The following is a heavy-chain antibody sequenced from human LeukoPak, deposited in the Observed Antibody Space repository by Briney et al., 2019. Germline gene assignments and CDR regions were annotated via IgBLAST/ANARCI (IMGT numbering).Heavy chain of an antibody. CDR1: GGSISSGGYY. CDR2: IYHSGST. D-gene: IGHD4-17*01. J-gene: IGHJ4*02. CDR3: ARGPGGAVTTAN. Sequence: PSQTLSLTCTVSGGSISSGGYYWSWIRQPPGKGLEWIGYIYHSGSTYYNPSLKSRVTISVDRSKNQFSLKLSSVTAADTAVYYCARGPGGAVTTANWGQGTLVTVSS. V-gene: IGHV4-30-2*01.